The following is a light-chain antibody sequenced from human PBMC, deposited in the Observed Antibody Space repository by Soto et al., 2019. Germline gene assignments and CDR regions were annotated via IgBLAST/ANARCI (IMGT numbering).Light chain of an antibody. V-gene: IGKV1-5*03. J-gene: IGKJ5*01. Sequence: DYQVTQSPSTLSASVGDRVTITCRASQNIYTWLAWYQQKPGIAPKLLIHKASTLESGVPSRFSGSGSGTDFTLTISSLQPEDFATYYCQQFSNYPHVFGQGTRLEIK. CDR1: QNIYTW. CDR2: KAS. CDR3: QQFSNYPHV.